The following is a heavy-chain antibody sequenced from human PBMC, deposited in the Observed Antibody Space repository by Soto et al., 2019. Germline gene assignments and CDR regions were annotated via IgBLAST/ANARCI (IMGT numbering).Heavy chain of an antibody. D-gene: IGHD3-9*01. J-gene: IGHJ4*02. CDR3: ARGSSYDILTGYVYFDY. V-gene: IGHV1-2*04. Sequence: ASVKVSCKASGYTFTGYYMHWVRQAPGQGLEWMGWINPNSGGTNYAQKFQGWVTMTRDTSISTAYMELSRLRSDDTAVYYCARGSSYDILTGYVYFDYGGQGTLVTVSS. CDR2: INPNSGGT. CDR1: GYTFTGYY.